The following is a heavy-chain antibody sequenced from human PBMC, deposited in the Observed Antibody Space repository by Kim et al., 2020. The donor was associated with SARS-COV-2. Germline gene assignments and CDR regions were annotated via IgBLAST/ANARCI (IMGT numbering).Heavy chain of an antibody. CDR3: ARGNGWHLF. D-gene: IGHD6-19*01. CDR2: IHSSGRA. V-gene: IGHV4-59*01. Sequence: SETLSLTCNVSGDSMIDFFWSWIRQPPGRRLEWLGYIHSSGRANYNPSAKSRVTLSVDTSKSQFSLNLISVTAADTAIYYCARGNGWHLFWGQGTLVTAS. CDR1: GDSMIDFF. J-gene: IGHJ4*02.